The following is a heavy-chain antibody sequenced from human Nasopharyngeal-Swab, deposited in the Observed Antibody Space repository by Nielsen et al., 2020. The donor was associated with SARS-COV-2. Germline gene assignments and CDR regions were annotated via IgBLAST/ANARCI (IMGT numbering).Heavy chain of an antibody. CDR1: GFTFSSYA. CDR3: ARSKGGTYYYGMDV. Sequence: GESLKISCAASGFTFSSYAVHWVRQAPGKGLEWVALISYDGSNKYYADSVKGRFTISRDNSKNTLYLQMNSLRAEDTAVYYCARSKGGTYYYGMDVWGQGTTVTVSS. CDR2: ISYDGSNK. V-gene: IGHV3-30-3*01. J-gene: IGHJ6*02. D-gene: IGHD6-25*01.